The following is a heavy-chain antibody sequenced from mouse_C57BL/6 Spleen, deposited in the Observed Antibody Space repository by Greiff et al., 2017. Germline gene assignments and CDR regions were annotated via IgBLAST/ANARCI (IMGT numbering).Heavy chain of an antibody. CDR3: AGITTVVATTGFYAMDY. J-gene: IGHJ4*01. Sequence: VKLQQPGTELVKPGASVKLSCKASGYTFTSYWMHWVKQRPGQGLEWIGNINPSNGGTNYNEKFKSKATLTVDKSSSTAYMQLSSLTSEDSAVYYCAGITTVVATTGFYAMDYWGQGTSVTVSS. V-gene: IGHV1-53*01. CDR1: GYTFTSYW. D-gene: IGHD1-1*01. CDR2: INPSNGGT.